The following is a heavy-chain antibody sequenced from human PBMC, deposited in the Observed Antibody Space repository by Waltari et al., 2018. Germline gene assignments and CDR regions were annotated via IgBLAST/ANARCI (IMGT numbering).Heavy chain of an antibody. D-gene: IGHD3-3*02. CDR1: GFPFSSYA. J-gene: IGHJ4*02. CDR3: ARGHFCGY. Sequence: QVQLVESGGGVVQPGRSLRLSCAASGFPFSSYAMHWVRQAPGKGLEWVAVISYDGSNKYYADSVKGRFTISRDNSKNTLYLQMNSLRAEDTAVYYCARGHFCGYWGQGTLVTVSS. CDR2: ISYDGSNK. V-gene: IGHV3-30*01.